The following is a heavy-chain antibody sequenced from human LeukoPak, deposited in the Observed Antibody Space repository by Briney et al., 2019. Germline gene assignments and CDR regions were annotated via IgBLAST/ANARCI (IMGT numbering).Heavy chain of an antibody. CDR2: IIPIFGTA. D-gene: IGHD3-16*01. Sequence: VASVKASCTASGGTFSSYAISWVRQAPGEGLEWMGGIIPIFGTANYAQKFQGRVTITADKSTSTAYMELSSLRSEDTAVYYCARGLLGDYYYYGMDVWGKGTTVTVSS. V-gene: IGHV1-69*06. CDR3: ARGLLGDYYYYGMDV. J-gene: IGHJ6*04. CDR1: GGTFSSYA.